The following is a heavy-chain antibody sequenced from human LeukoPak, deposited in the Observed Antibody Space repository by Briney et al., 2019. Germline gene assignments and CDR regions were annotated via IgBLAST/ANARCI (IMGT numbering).Heavy chain of an antibody. D-gene: IGHD1-7*01. Sequence: PGRSLRLSRTASGFTFWKYWINWVRQAPGKGLEWVANINPDGSDKRYAASVKGRFTISRDNAKTSLFQQMDSLRAEDTAVYYCARVLGTDEGADYWGQGTLVTVSS. V-gene: IGHV3-7*04. CDR1: GFTFWKYW. J-gene: IGHJ4*02. CDR3: ARVLGTDEGADY. CDR2: INPDGSDK.